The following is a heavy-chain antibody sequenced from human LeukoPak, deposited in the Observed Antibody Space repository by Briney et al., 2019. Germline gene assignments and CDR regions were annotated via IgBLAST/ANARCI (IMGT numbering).Heavy chain of an antibody. CDR1: GFTFDDYG. CDR2: INWNGGST. J-gene: IGHJ3*02. CDR3: ARLYGLDAFDI. D-gene: IGHD3-10*01. Sequence: GSLILSCAASGFTFDDYGMSWVRQAPGKGLEWVSGINWNGGSTCYADSVKGRFTISRDNAKNSLYLQMNSLRAEDTALYYCARLYGLDAFDIWGQGTMVTVSS. V-gene: IGHV3-20*04.